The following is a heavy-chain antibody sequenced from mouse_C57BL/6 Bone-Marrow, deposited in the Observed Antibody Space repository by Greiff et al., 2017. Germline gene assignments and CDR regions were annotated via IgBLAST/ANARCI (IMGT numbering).Heavy chain of an antibody. J-gene: IGHJ4*01. CDR2: IYPGDGDT. D-gene: IGHD2-3*01. CDR3: ARGGGWLLRAMDY. CDR1: GYAFSSYW. V-gene: IGHV1-80*01. Sequence: QVQLQQSGAELVKPGASVKISCKASGYAFSSYWMNWVKQRPGKGLEWIGQIYPGDGDTNYNGKFKGKATLTADKSSSTAYMQRSSLTSEDSAVYFCARGGGWLLRAMDYWGQGTSVTVSS.